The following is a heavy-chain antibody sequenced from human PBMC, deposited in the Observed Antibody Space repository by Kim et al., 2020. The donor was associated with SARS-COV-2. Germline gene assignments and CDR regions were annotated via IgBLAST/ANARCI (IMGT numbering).Heavy chain of an antibody. J-gene: IGHJ4*02. Sequence: GGSLRLSCAASGFTFIDYSMNWVRQTPGKGLEWVSSISGSGNYIYYADTVKGRFTISSDNAKNSLYLQMYSLRAEDTSVYYCAGDLVVGAASIYYFDFWGQGTLVTVSS. CDR3: AGDLVVGAASIYYFDF. CDR1: GFTFIDYS. D-gene: IGHD2-15*01. CDR2: ISGSGNYI. V-gene: IGHV3-21*01.